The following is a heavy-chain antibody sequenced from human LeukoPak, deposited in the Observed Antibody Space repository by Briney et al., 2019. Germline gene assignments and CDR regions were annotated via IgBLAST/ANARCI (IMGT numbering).Heavy chain of an antibody. CDR1: GYTFTGYY. J-gene: IGHJ6*02. CDR3: ARDLIEWGLGAGDV. Sequence: ASVKVSCKASGYTFTGYYMHWVRQAPGQGLEWMGWINTNTGNPTYAQGFTGRFVFSLDTSVSTAYLQISSLKAEDTAVYYCARDLIEWGLGAGDVWGQGTTVTVSS. V-gene: IGHV7-4-1*02. D-gene: IGHD1-26*01. CDR2: INTNTGNP.